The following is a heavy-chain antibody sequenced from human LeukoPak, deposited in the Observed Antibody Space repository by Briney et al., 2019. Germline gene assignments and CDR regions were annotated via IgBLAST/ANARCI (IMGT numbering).Heavy chain of an antibody. D-gene: IGHD3-16*01. CDR3: ARGGWYPEY. CDR1: GFTFSSYW. J-gene: IGHJ4*02. V-gene: IGHV3-7*03. CDR2: SNQDGSEK. Sequence: GSLRLSCAASGFTFSSYWMSWVRQAPGKGLEWVANSNQDGSEKNYVDSVKGRFTISRENAKNSLYLQMNSLRAEDTAVYYCARGGWYPEYWAQGTPVTVSS.